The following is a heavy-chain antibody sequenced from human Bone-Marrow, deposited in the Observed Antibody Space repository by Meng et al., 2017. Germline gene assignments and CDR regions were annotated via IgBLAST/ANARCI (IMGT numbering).Heavy chain of an antibody. CDR3: AKEVDTAMDNFDY. Sequence: GGSLRLSCAASGFTFSNAWMSWVRQAPGKGLEWVGRIKSKTDGGTTDYAAPVKGRFTISRDDSKNTLYLQMNSLRAEDTAVYYCAKEVDTAMDNFDYWGQGTLVTVSS. CDR1: GFTFSNAW. J-gene: IGHJ4*02. CDR2: IKSKTDGGTT. V-gene: IGHV3-15*01. D-gene: IGHD5-18*01.